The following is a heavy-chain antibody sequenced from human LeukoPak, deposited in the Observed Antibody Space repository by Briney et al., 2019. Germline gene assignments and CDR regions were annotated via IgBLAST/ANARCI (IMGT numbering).Heavy chain of an antibody. CDR2: IKSKTDGGTT. CDR1: GFTFSNAW. CDR3: TTLYYYDSSGYSDY. D-gene: IGHD3-22*01. V-gene: IGHV3-15*01. J-gene: IGHJ4*02. Sequence: GGSLRLSCAASGFTFSNAWMSWVRQAPGKGLEWVGRIKSKTDGGTTDYAAPVKGRFTISRDDSKNTPYLQMNSLKTEDTAVYYCTTLYYYDSSGYSDYWGQGTLVTVSS.